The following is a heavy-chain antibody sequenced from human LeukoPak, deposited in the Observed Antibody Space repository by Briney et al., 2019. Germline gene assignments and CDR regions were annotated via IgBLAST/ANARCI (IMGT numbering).Heavy chain of an antibody. V-gene: IGHV4-59*01. CDR3: ATLPLAYCGGDCYPVEYFQH. D-gene: IGHD2-21*02. J-gene: IGHJ1*01. CDR1: GGSISSYY. Sequence: PSETLSLTCTVSGGSISSYYWSWIRQPPGKGLEWMGYIYYSGSTNYNPSLKSRVTISVDTSKNQFSLKLSSVTAADTAVYYCATLPLAYCGGDCYPVEYFQHWGQGTLVTVSS. CDR2: IYYSGST.